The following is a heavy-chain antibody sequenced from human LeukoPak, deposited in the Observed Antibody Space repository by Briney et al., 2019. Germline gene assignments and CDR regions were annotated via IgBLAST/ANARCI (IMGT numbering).Heavy chain of an antibody. V-gene: IGHV1-69*13. CDR2: IIPIFGTA. D-gene: IGHD3-3*01. CDR1: GGTFSSYA. Sequence: SVNVSCKASGGTFSSYAISWVRQAPGQGLEWMGGIIPIFGTANYAQKFQGRVTITADESTSTAYMELSSLRSEDTAVYYCARASGYDFWSGYDAFDIWGQGTMVTVSS. CDR3: ARASGYDFWSGYDAFDI. J-gene: IGHJ3*02.